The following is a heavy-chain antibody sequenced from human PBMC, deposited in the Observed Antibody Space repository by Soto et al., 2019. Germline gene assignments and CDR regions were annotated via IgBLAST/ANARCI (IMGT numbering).Heavy chain of an antibody. Sequence: QVQLQESGPGLVKPSQTLSLTCTVSGGSISSGGYYWSWIRQHPGKGLEWIGYIYYSGSTYYNPSFKSRVTISVDTCKNQFSLKLSSVTAADTAVYYCARDLRVGGYYDSSGYYSEPNYFDYWGQGTLVTVSS. CDR2: IYYSGST. J-gene: IGHJ4*02. CDR3: ARDLRVGGYYDSSGYYSEPNYFDY. D-gene: IGHD3-22*01. V-gene: IGHV4-31*03. CDR1: GGSISSGGYY.